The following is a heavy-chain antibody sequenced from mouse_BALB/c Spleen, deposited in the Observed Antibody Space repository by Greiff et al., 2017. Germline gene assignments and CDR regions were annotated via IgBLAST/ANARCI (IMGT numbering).Heavy chain of an antibody. CDR2: INPSNGGT. Sequence: ESGAELVKPGASVKLSCKASGYTFTSYYMYWVKQRPGQGLEWIGEINPSNGGTNFNEKFKSKATLTVDKSSSTAYMQLSSLTSEDSAVYYCTSGDYGSPFAYWGQGTLVTVSA. D-gene: IGHD1-1*01. J-gene: IGHJ3*01. CDR1: GYTFTSYY. CDR3: TSGDYGSPFAY. V-gene: IGHV1S81*02.